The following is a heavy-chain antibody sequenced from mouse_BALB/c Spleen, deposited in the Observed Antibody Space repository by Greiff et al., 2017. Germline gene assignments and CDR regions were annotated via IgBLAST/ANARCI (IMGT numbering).Heavy chain of an antibody. D-gene: IGHD1-1*01. CDR3: ARKGTTVVGEWYFDY. J-gene: IGHJ2*01. V-gene: IGHV2-6-7*01. Sequence: VQLKESGPGLVAPSQSLSITCTVSGFSLTSYGVSWVRQPPGKGLEWLGMIWGGGSTDYNSALKSRLSISKDNSKSQVFLKMNSLQTDDTAMYYCARKGTTVVGEWYFDYWGQGTTLTVSS. CDR1: GFSLTSYG. CDR2: IWGGGST.